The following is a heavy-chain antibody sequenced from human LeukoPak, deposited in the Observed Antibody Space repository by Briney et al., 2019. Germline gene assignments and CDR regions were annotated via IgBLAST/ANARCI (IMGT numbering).Heavy chain of an antibody. D-gene: IGHD3-22*01. CDR1: GFTFSSYS. CDR2: ISSSSSYI. J-gene: IGHJ5*02. V-gene: IGHV3-21*01. Sequence: GGSLRLSCAASGFTFSSYSMNWVRQAPGKGLEWVSLISSSSSYIYYADSVKGRFTISRDNAKNSLYLQMNSLRAEDTAVYYCARGLYYYDSSGYISWFDPWGQGTLVTVSS. CDR3: ARGLYYYDSSGYISWFDP.